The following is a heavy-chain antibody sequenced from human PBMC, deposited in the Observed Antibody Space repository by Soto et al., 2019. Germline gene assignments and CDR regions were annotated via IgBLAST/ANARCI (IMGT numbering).Heavy chain of an antibody. CDR3: ARDRPEYYYDSSGYYPF. D-gene: IGHD3-22*01. V-gene: IGHV3-66*01. CDR1: GFTVSSNY. J-gene: IGHJ4*02. CDR2: IYSGGST. Sequence: GGSLRLSCAASGFTVSSNYMSWVRQAPGKGLEWVSVIYSGGSTYYADSVKGRFTISRDNSKNTLYLQMNSLRAEDTAVYYCARDRPEYYYDSSGYYPFWGQGTLVT.